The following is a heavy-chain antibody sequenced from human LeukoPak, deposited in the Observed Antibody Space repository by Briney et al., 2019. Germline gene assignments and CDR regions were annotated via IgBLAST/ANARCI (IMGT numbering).Heavy chain of an antibody. D-gene: IGHD3-10*01. J-gene: IGHJ4*02. Sequence: GASVTVSCKASGFTFNTYYMYWVRQAPGQGLEWMGWINPKPNSGATMYAQKFQGRVTMTRDTSIGTAYMELSGLRSDDTAVYYCVRDVTRGGRWGQGTLVTVSS. CDR3: VRDVTRGGR. V-gene: IGHV1-2*02. CDR2: INPKPNSGAT. CDR1: GFTFNTYY.